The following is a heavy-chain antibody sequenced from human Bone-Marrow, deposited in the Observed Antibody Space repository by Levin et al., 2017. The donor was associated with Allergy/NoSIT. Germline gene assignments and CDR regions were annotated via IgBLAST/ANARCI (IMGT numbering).Heavy chain of an antibody. V-gene: IGHV3-15*01. D-gene: IGHD1-14*01. CDR2: IKSKTDGGTT. CDR1: GFTFSNAW. Sequence: GGSLRLSCAASGFTFSNAWMSWVRQAPGKGLEWVGRIKSKTDGGTTDYAAPVKGRFTISRDDSKNTLYLQMNSLKTEDTAVYYCTTGNHRNHRAHYGMDVWGQGTTVTVSS. CDR3: TTGNHRNHRAHYGMDV. J-gene: IGHJ6*02.